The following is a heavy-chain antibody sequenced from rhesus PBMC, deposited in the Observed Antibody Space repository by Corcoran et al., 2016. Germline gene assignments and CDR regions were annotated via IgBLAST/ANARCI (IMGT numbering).Heavy chain of an antibody. CDR1: TFILSNDE. Sequence: EVHRVETGGGLVQPGGSLKLSCAASTFILSNDEMSWARQAPGKGVEWVSGISNEGVTTYYADSVKGRFTISRDNSKTTLSLQMNSLRAEDTAVYYCATDTVASPGSVNYWGQGVLVTVSS. CDR2: ISNEGVTT. J-gene: IGHJ4*01. V-gene: IGHV3S5*01. CDR3: ATDTVASPGSVNY. D-gene: IGHD4-29*01.